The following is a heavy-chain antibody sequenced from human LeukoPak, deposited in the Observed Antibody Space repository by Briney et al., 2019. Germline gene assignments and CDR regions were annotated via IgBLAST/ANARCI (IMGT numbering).Heavy chain of an antibody. J-gene: IGHJ4*02. CDR2: ISGSGGST. CDR1: GFTFSSYA. V-gene: IGHV3-23*01. CDR3: AKPQYEGRIVVVALDY. Sequence: GGSLRLSCAASGFTFSSYAMSWVRQAPGKGLEWVSAISGSGGSTYYADSVKGRFTISRDNSKNTLYLQMNSLRAEDTAIYYCAKPQYEGRIVVVALDYWGQGTLVTVSS. D-gene: IGHD3-22*01.